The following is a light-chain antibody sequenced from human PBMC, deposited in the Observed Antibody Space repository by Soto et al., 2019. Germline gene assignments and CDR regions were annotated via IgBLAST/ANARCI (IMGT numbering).Light chain of an antibody. Sequence: QSVLTHPPSVSAAPGQKVTISCSGSSSNIWGNSVSWYQQRPGTAPKLLIYDDDKRPSGIPDRLSGSKSGTSATLGITGFQTGHEADYYCGSWDSSLSAYVFATGTKVTV. V-gene: IGLV1-51*01. J-gene: IGLJ1*01. CDR1: SSNIWGNS. CDR3: GSWDSSLSAYV. CDR2: DDD.